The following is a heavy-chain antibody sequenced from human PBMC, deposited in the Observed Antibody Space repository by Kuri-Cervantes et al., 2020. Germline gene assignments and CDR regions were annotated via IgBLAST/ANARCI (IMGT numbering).Heavy chain of an antibody. Sequence: GESLKISCAASGFTFSSYALSWVRQVPGKGLEWVSSISGSGADTYNADSVKGRFTTSRDNSKNTLYLQMNSLRVEDTAVYYCAKDAVGDPRDYFGYWGQGTLVTSPQ. D-gene: IGHD2-21*02. CDR3: AKDAVGDPRDYFGY. J-gene: IGHJ4*02. CDR2: ISGSGADT. V-gene: IGHV3-23*01. CDR1: GFTFSSYA.